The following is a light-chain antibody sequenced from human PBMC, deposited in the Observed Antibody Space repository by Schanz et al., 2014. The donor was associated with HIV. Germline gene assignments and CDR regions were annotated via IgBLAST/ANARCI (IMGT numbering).Light chain of an antibody. J-gene: IGLJ1*01. Sequence: QSLLTQPPSASGNPGQRISISCSGTDSNIGINSVNWYQHLPGSAPRLLIYGDNQRPSGVPDRFSGSKSGNTASLTISGLQAEDEADYYCSSYSSEGRPYVIGTGTKLTVL. CDR3: SSYSSEGRPYV. CDR1: DSNIGINS. CDR2: GDN. V-gene: IGLV1-44*01.